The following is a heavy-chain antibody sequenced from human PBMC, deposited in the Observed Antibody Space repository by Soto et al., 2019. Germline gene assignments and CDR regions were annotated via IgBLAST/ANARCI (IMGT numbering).Heavy chain of an antibody. CDR2: IVVGSGNT. J-gene: IGHJ6*02. Sequence: ASVKVSCKASGFTFTSSAVQWVRQARGQRLEWIGWIVVGSGNTNYAQKFQERVTITRDMSTSTAYMELSSLRSEDTAVYYCAETALTYYDFWSGSSMYYFGLDVWGQGTTVT. V-gene: IGHV1-58*01. CDR1: GFTFTSSA. D-gene: IGHD3-3*01. CDR3: AETALTYYDFWSGSSMYYFGLDV.